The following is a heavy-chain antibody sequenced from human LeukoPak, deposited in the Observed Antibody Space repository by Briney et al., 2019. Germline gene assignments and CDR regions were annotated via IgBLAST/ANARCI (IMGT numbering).Heavy chain of an antibody. V-gene: IGHV4-61*02. D-gene: IGHD3-22*01. CDR1: GGSISSGSYY. Sequence: PSQTLSLTCTVSGGSISSGSYYWSWIRQPAGKGLEWIGRIYTRGSTNYNPSLKSRVTMSVDTSKNQFSLKLSSVTAADTAVYYCAGKDHYYDNSGYYYGGEDYWGQGTLVTVSS. CDR2: IYTRGST. CDR3: AGKDHYYDNSGYYYGGEDY. J-gene: IGHJ4*02.